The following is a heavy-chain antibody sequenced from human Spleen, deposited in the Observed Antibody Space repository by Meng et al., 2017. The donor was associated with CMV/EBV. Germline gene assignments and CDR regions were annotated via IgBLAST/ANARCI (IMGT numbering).Heavy chain of an antibody. CDR2: IRSDGSSK. V-gene: IGHV3-30*02. Sequence: GGSLRLSCAASGFIFSSYGMHWVRQAPGKGLEWVALIRSDGSSKYYADSVRGRFTISRDNSMNMLYLQMNSLKPEDRALYYCAKDDSNGFYYFHYWGQGTLVTVSS. CDR3: AKDDSNGFYYFHY. CDR1: GFIFSSYG. J-gene: IGHJ4*02. D-gene: IGHD3-22*01.